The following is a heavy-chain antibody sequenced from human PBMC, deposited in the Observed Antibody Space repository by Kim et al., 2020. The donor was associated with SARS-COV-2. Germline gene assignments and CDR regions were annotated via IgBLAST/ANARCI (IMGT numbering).Heavy chain of an antibody. Sequence: GGSLRLSCAASGFTFSNAWMSWVRQAPGKGLEWVGRIKSKTDGGTTDYAAPVKGRFTISRDDSKNTLYLQMNSLKTEDTAVYYCTTESDYDYYYGMDVWGQGTTVTVSS. J-gene: IGHJ6*02. V-gene: IGHV3-15*01. CDR3: TTESDYDYYYGMDV. CDR1: GFTFSNAW. CDR2: IKSKTDGGTT.